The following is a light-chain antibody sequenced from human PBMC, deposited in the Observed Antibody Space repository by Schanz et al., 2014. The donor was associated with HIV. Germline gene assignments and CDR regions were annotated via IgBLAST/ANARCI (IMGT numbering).Light chain of an antibody. J-gene: IGKJ4*01. V-gene: IGKV1-5*03. CDR1: QDIRAR. CDR3: QHYERYSQIS. Sequence: DIQMTQSPSTLSASVGDRVTITCRASQDIRARLAWYQQKPGKAPNLLISKASALGGGVPARFSGRGSGTEFKLTITSLQSDDVGTYFCQHYERYSQISFGGGTSVEI. CDR2: KAS.